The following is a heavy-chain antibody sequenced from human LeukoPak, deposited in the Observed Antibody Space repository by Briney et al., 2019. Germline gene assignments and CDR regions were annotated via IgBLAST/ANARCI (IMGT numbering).Heavy chain of an antibody. CDR2: IYSGGST. J-gene: IGHJ4*02. CDR1: GFTVSSNY. V-gene: IGHV3-53*01. Sequence: PGGSLRLSCAASGFTVSSNYMSWDRQAPGKGLEWVSVIYSGGSTYYADSVKGRFTISRDNSKNTLYLQMNSLRAEDTAVYYCARVSTTVNVLDYWGQGTLVTVSS. CDR3: ARVSTTVNVLDY. D-gene: IGHD2/OR15-2a*01.